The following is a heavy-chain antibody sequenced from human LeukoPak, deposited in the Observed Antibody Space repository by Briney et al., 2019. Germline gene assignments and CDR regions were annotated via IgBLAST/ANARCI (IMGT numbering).Heavy chain of an antibody. CDR3: ARNNVGEGFDY. V-gene: IGHV4-30-4*01. D-gene: IGHD3-16*01. J-gene: IGHJ4*02. CDR1: GGSISSGGYY. Sequence: SQTLSLTCTVSGGSISSGGYYWSWIRQPPGKGLEWIGYIYYSGSTYYNPSLKSRVTISVDTSKNQFSLKLSSVTAADTAVYYCARNNVGEGFDYWGQGTLVTVSS. CDR2: IYYSGST.